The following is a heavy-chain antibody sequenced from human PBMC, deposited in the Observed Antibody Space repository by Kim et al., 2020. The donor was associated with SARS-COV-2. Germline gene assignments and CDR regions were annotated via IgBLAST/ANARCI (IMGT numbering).Heavy chain of an antibody. CDR1: GFTFSSYG. CDR2: LWYDGSNK. J-gene: IGHJ6*01. Sequence: GGSLRLSCAASGFTFSSYGMHWVRQAPGKGLEWVAVLWYDGSNKYYADSVKGRFTISRDNSKNTLYLQMNSLRADDTAVYYCAKDRSGLYVWGGFSGMD. V-gene: IGHV3-33*06. D-gene: IGHD3-16*01. CDR3: AKDRSGLYVWGGFSGMD.